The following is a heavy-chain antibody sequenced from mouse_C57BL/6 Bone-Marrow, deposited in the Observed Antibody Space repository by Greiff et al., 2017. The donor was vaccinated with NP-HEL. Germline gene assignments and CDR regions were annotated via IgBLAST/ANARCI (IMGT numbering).Heavy chain of an antibody. CDR2: IHPNSGST. CDR3: SRGYDYDVGGRFAY. Sequence: VQLQQSGAELVKPGASVKLSCKASGYTFTSYWMHWVKQRPGQGLEWIGMIHPNSGSTNYNEKFKSKATLTVDKSSSTAYMQLSSLTSDDSAVYYWSRGYDYDVGGRFAYWGQGTLVTVSA. CDR1: GYTFTSYW. V-gene: IGHV1-64*01. J-gene: IGHJ3*01. D-gene: IGHD2-4*01.